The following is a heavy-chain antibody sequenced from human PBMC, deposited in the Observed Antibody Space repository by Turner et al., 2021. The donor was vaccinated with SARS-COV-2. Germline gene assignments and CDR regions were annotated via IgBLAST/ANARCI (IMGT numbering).Heavy chain of an antibody. CDR2: ISYDGSDK. CDR3: AKESGSYYYYYYGMDV. CDR1: GFTFSSYG. J-gene: IGHJ6*02. V-gene: IGHV3-30*18. Sequence: QVQLVESGGGVVQPGRSLRFSCAASGFTFSSYGMHWVRQAPGKGLEWVAVISYDGSDKYYADSVKRRFTISRDNSKNTLYLQINSLRAEDTAVYYCAKESGSYYYYYYGMDVWSQGTTVTVSS. D-gene: IGHD1-26*01.